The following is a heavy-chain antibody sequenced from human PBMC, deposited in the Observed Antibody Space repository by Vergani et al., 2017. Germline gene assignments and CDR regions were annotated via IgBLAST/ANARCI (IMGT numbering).Heavy chain of an antibody. J-gene: IGHJ3*02. CDR3: ARNVPGIQLWKAFDI. CDR2: IYYSGST. CDR1: GGSLSSYY. Sequence: QVQLPESGPGLVKPSETLSLTCTVSGGSLSSYYWSWVRQPPGKGLEWIGYIYYSGSTNYNPSLKSRVTISVDTSKNQFSLKLSSVTAADTAVYYCARNVPGIQLWKAFDIWGQGTMVTVSS. V-gene: IGHV4-59*01. D-gene: IGHD5-18*01.